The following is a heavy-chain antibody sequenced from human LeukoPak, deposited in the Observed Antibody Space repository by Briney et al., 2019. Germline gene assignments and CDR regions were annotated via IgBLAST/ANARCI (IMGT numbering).Heavy chain of an antibody. CDR2: IYYSGST. CDR3: ARGIAAAGPRYYFDY. D-gene: IGHD6-13*01. Sequence: SETLSLTCTVSGGSISSGGYYWSWIRQHPGKGLVGIGYIYYSGSTYYNPSLKSRVTISVDTSKNQFSLKLSSVTAADTAVYYCARGIAAAGPRYYFDYWGQGTLVTVSS. J-gene: IGHJ4*02. V-gene: IGHV4-31*03. CDR1: GGSISSGGYY.